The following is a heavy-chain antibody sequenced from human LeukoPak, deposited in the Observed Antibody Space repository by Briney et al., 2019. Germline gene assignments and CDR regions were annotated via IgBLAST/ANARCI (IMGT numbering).Heavy chain of an antibody. CDR3: ARDSIYCTNGVCYYMDV. D-gene: IGHD2-8*01. J-gene: IGHJ6*03. V-gene: IGHV3-30*04. CDR2: ISYDGSNK. CDR1: GFTFSSYA. Sequence: GRSLRLSCAASGFTFSSYAMHWVRQAPGKGLEWVAVISYDGSNKYYADSVKGGFTISRDNSKNTLYLQMNSLRAEDTAVYYCARDSIYCTNGVCYYMDVWGKGTTVTVSS.